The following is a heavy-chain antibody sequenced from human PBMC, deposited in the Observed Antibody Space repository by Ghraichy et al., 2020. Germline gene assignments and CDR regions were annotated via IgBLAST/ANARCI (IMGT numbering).Heavy chain of an antibody. J-gene: IGHJ5*02. V-gene: IGHV4-59*08. CDR2: IYYSGFT. CDR1: GGSVSGYY. D-gene: IGHD3-10*01. Sequence: ETLSLTCTVSGGSVSGYYWSWIRQSPGKELEWIGYIYYSGFTKYTPSLESRVNISLETPKNQFSLKLTSVTATDTAIYYCARVSYASGRLWLDPWGQGTLVTVSS. CDR3: ARVSYASGRLWLDP.